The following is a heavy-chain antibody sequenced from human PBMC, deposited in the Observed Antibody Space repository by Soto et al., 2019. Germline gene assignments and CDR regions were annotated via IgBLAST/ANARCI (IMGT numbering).Heavy chain of an antibody. CDR2: IYYSGST. V-gene: IGHV4-31*03. D-gene: IGHD4-17*01. CDR3: ARDSRLRRAFDI. CDR1: GGSISSGGYY. J-gene: IGHJ3*02. Sequence: SETLSLTCTVSGGSISSGGYYWSWIRQHPGKGLEWIGYIYYSGSTYYNPSLKSRVTISVDTSKNQFSLKLSSVTAADTAVYYCARDSRLRRAFDIWGQGTMVTVSS.